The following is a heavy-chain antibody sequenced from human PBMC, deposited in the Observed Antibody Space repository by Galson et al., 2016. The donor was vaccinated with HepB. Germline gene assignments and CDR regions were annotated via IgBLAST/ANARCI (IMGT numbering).Heavy chain of an antibody. CDR2: IYPGDSDT. CDR3: ARPSKSWYGGLDF. Sequence: QSGAEVKKPGESLKISCKGSGFSFTNFWIGWVRQMPGKGLEWMGIIYPGDSDTKYSPSFQGQVTISADESINTAYLQWSSLRASDTAMYYCARPSKSWYGGLDFWGQGTQVAVSS. D-gene: IGHD6-13*01. V-gene: IGHV5-51*01. CDR1: GFSFTNFW. J-gene: IGHJ4*02.